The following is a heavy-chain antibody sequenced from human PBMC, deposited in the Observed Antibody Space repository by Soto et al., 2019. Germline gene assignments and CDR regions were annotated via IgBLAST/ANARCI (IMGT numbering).Heavy chain of an antibody. V-gene: IGHV4-34*01. Sequence: SETLSLTCAVYGASFSGYYWSWIRPPPGKGLEWIGEINHSGSTNYNPSLKSRVTISVDTSKNQFSLKLSSVTAADTAVYYCARGWRPRRYYYMDVWGKGTTVTVSS. J-gene: IGHJ6*03. CDR1: GASFSGYY. CDR3: ARGWRPRRYYYMDV. CDR2: INHSGST.